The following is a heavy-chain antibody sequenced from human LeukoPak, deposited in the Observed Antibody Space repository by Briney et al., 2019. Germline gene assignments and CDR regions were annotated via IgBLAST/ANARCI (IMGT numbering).Heavy chain of an antibody. CDR3: ARDLYYGSGSYWFGP. D-gene: IGHD3-10*01. V-gene: IGHV4-4*07. J-gene: IGHJ5*02. CDR1: GGSISSYY. Sequence: SETLSLTCTVSGGSISSYYCSWIRHTAGKGLEWIGRIYSSGSTNYNPSLKSRVTMSVDTSKNQFSLKLSSVTAADTAVYYCARDLYYGSGSYWFGPWGQGTLVTVSS. CDR2: IYSSGST.